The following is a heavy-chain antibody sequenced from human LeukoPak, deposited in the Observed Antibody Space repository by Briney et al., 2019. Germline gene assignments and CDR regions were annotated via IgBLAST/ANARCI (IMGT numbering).Heavy chain of an antibody. D-gene: IGHD6-19*01. CDR1: GFTFSSYW. V-gene: IGHV3-21*01. CDR2: ISSSSSYI. J-gene: IGHJ4*02. CDR3: ARGGGTVAVSYDY. Sequence: PGGSLGLSCGASGFTFSSYWMHWVRQAPGKGLEWVSSISSSSSYIYYADSVKGRFTVSRDNAKNSLYLQMNSLRAEDTAVYYCARGGGTVAVSYDYWGQGTLVTVSS.